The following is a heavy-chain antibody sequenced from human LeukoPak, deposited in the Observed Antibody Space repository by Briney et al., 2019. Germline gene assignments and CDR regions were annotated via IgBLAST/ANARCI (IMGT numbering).Heavy chain of an antibody. Sequence: GGSLRLSCSASGFTFSSYAMHWVRQAPGKGLEYVSAISSNGGSTYYADSVKGRFTISRDNSKNTLYLRMSSLRAEDTAVYYCVKPRDGYKSLFDYWGQGTLVTVSS. D-gene: IGHD5-24*01. CDR3: VKPRDGYKSLFDY. CDR2: ISSNGGST. J-gene: IGHJ4*02. CDR1: GFTFSSYA. V-gene: IGHV3-64D*09.